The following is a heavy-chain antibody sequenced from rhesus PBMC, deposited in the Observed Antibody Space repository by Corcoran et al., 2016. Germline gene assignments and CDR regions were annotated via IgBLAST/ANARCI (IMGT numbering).Heavy chain of an antibody. V-gene: IGHV4-65*01. CDR2: ISGSSGST. Sequence: QVQLQESGPGLVKPSETLSLTCAVSGGSVSSSNWWSWIRQPPGKGLEWIGYISGSSGSTYYNPSLKSRVTISTDTSKNQFSLKLSSVTAADTAVYYCARGTCDYWGQGVLVTVSS. D-gene: IGHD1-1*01. CDR1: GGSVSSSNW. J-gene: IGHJ4*01. CDR3: ARGTCDY.